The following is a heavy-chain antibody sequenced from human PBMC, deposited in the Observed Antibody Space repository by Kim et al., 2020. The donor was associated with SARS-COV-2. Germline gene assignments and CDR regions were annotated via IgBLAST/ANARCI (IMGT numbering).Heavy chain of an antibody. Sequence: SETLSLTCAVYGGSFSGYYWSWIRQPPGKGLEWIGEINHSGSTNYNPSLKSRVTISVDTSKNQFSLKLSSVTAADTAVYYCARGQFSEVGRAIDYWGQGTLVTVSS. CDR2: INHSGST. CDR1: GGSFSGYY. CDR3: ARGQFSEVGRAIDY. V-gene: IGHV4-34*01. J-gene: IGHJ4*02.